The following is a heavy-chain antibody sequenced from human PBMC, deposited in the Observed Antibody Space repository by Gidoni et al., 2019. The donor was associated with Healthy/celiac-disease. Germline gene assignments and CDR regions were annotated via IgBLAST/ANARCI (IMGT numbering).Heavy chain of an antibody. CDR1: EFPFINYG. V-gene: IGHV3-30*18. Sequence: QVQLVESGGGVVQPGRSLRLSCAASEFPFINYGMHWVRQAPGKGLEWVAFISDDTSKKFYAESVKGRFTISRDNSKNTLYLQMNSLRADDTAVYYCAKDFYPGYSYAQRQRGYMDVWGKGTTVTVSS. CDR2: ISDDTSKK. CDR3: AKDFYPGYSYAQRQRGYMDV. D-gene: IGHD5-18*01. J-gene: IGHJ6*03.